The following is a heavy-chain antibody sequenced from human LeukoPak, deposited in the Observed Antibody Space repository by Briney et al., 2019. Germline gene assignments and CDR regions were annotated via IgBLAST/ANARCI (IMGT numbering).Heavy chain of an antibody. V-gene: IGHV4-59*01. D-gene: IGHD4-17*01. CDR1: GGSFSSYY. J-gene: IGHJ4*02. CDR2: MYYSGST. CDR3: AGGMTTVTRFDY. Sequence: SETLSLTCTVSGGSFSSYYWSWIRQPPGKGLEWIGYMYYSGSTNYNPSLKSRVTISVDTSKNQFSLKLSSMTAADTAVYYCAGGMTTVTRFDYWGQGTLVTVSS.